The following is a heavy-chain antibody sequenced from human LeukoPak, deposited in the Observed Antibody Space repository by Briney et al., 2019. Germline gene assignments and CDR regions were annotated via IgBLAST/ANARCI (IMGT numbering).Heavy chain of an antibody. J-gene: IGHJ6*04. CDR1: GFTFSSYG. D-gene: IGHD2-15*01. V-gene: IGHV3-33*01. Sequence: PGGSLRLSCAASGFTFSSYGMHWVRQAPGKGLEWVAVIWYDGSNKYYADSVKGRFTISRDNSKNTLYLQMNSLRAEDTAVYYCARDIVVVVAATRPIYYYYGMDVWGKGTTVTVSS. CDR3: ARDIVVVVAATRPIYYYYGMDV. CDR2: IWYDGSNK.